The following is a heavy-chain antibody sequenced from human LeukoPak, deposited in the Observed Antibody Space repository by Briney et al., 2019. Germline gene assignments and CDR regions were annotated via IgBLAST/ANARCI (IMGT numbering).Heavy chain of an antibody. D-gene: IGHD1-26*01. V-gene: IGHV4-61*01. CDR3: ARVMASNGSIDF. CDR1: GGSVSSNSYF. CDR2: FYYSGST. Sequence: SETLSLTCTVSGGSVSSNSYFWNWLRQPPGKGLQWIGYFYYSGSTNYNPSLESRVTISVDTSNNQFSLKLSSVTAADTALYYCARVMASNGSIDFWGQGTMVTVSS. J-gene: IGHJ3*01.